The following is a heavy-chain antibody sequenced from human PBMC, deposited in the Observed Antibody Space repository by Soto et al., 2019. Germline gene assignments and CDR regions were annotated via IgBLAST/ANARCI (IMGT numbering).Heavy chain of an antibody. J-gene: IGHJ6*02. CDR2: IGTAGDT. V-gene: IGHV3-13*01. Sequence: EVQLVESGGGLVQPGGSLRLSCAASGFTFSSYDMHWVRQATGKGLEWVSAIGTAGDTYYPGSVKGRFTISRENAKNSLYLQMNSLRAGDTAVYYCARDHSGWLRGWRGMDVWGQGTTVTVSS. CDR1: GFTFSSYD. D-gene: IGHD6-19*01. CDR3: ARDHSGWLRGWRGMDV.